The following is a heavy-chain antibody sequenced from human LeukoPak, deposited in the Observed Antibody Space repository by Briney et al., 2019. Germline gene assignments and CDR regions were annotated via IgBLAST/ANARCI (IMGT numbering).Heavy chain of an antibody. CDR3: TRDPRHKYCNFDY. D-gene: IGHD2/OR15-2a*01. V-gene: IGHV1-18*01. J-gene: IGHJ4*02. CDR2: IAPYSGNT. CDR1: GYTFGTYG. Sequence: GASVKVSCKASGYTFGTYGISWVRQAPGQGLEWLGWIAPYSGNTRSAQKVQGSVTMTTDTSTSTAYMELWSLTSDYTAIYYWTRDPRHKYCNFDYWGQGTLVTVSS.